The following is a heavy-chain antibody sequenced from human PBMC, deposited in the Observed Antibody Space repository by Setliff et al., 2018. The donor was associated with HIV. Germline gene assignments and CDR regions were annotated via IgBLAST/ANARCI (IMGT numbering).Heavy chain of an antibody. V-gene: IGHV4-34*01. Sequence: ASETLSLTCAVYGGSFSGYYWSWIRQPPGKGLEWIGEINHSGSTNYNPSLKSRVTISVDTSKNQFSLKLSSVTAADTAVYYCARAKSRLEPTLGWGQGTLVTVSS. D-gene: IGHD1-1*01. CDR3: ARAKSRLEPTLG. CDR2: INHSGST. J-gene: IGHJ4*02. CDR1: GGSFSGYY.